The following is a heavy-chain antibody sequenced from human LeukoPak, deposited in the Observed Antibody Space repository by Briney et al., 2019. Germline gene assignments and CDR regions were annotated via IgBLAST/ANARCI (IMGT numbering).Heavy chain of an antibody. V-gene: IGHV1-8*01. CDR3: ARGFGSYYEDLLDY. CDR2: MNPNSGNT. Sequence: ASVQFSCQASGYTFTSYDINWVRPATGQGLEWMGWMNPNSGNTGYAQKFQGRVTMTRNTSISTAYMELSSLRSEDTAVYYCARGFGSYYEDLLDYWGQGTLVTVSS. CDR1: GYTFTSYD. D-gene: IGHD1-26*01. J-gene: IGHJ4*02.